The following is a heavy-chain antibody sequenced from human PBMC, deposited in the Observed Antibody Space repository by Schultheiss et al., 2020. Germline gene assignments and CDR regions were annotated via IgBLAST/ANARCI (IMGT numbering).Heavy chain of an antibody. V-gene: IGHV3-33*08. J-gene: IGHJ4*02. CDR3: ARAAMVRGVIFDY. CDR2: IWYDGSNR. Sequence: GGSLRLSCAASGFTFSSYGMHWVRQAPGKGLEWVALIWYDGSNRYYAESVEGRFTISRDNSKNTLYLQMNSLRAEDTAVYYCARAAMVRGVIFDYWGQGTLVTVSS. D-gene: IGHD3-10*01. CDR1: GFTFSSYG.